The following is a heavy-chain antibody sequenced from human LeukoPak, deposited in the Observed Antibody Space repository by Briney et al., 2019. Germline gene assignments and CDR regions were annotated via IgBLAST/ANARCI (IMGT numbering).Heavy chain of an antibody. J-gene: IGHJ4*02. Sequence: SETPSLTCAVYGGSFSGYYWSWIRQPPGKGLEWIGEINHSGSTNYNPSLKSRVTISVDTSKNQFSLKLSSVTAADTAVYYCASRWVLCSTSCYRYDYWGQGTLVTVSS. V-gene: IGHV4-34*01. D-gene: IGHD2-2*02. CDR2: INHSGST. CDR1: GGSFSGYY. CDR3: ASRWVLCSTSCYRYDY.